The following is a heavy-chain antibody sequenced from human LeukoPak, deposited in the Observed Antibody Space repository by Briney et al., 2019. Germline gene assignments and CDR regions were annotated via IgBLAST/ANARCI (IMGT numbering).Heavy chain of an antibody. D-gene: IGHD2-2*02. Sequence: ASVKVSCKASGYTFTSSDITWVRQATGQGLEWMGWMNPNSGNTGYVQKFQGRVTMTRNTSISTAYMELSSLRSEDTAVYYCARGVTYCSSTRCYTLDYWGQRTLVTVSS. CDR2: MNPNSGNT. CDR3: ARGVTYCSSTRCYTLDY. V-gene: IGHV1-8*01. CDR1: GYTFTSSD. J-gene: IGHJ4*02.